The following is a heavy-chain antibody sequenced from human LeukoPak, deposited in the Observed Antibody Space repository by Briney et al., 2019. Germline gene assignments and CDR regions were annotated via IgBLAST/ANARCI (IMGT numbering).Heavy chain of an antibody. CDR3: ARGIAWFGDHPLPDAFDI. D-gene: IGHD3-10*01. Sequence: PSQTLSLTCTVSGGSISSRGYYCSWIRQHPGKGLEWIGYIYYSGSTYYNPSLKSRVTISVDTSKNQFSLKLSSVTAADTAVYYCARGIAWFGDHPLPDAFDIWGQGTMVTVSS. CDR1: GGSISSRGYY. J-gene: IGHJ3*02. V-gene: IGHV4-31*03. CDR2: IYYSGST.